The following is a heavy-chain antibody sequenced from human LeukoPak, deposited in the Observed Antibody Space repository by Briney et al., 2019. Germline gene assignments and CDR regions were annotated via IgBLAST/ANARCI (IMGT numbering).Heavy chain of an antibody. CDR3: ARDSFFGVVISPAYYYYGMDV. CDR1: GFTFDDYG. Sequence: GGSLRLSCAASGFTFDDYGMSWVRQAPGKGLEWVSGINRNGGSTGYADSVKGRFTISRDNAKNSLYLQMNSLRAEDTALYYCARDSFFGVVISPAYYYYGMDVWGQGTTVTVSS. J-gene: IGHJ6*02. CDR2: INRNGGST. V-gene: IGHV3-20*04. D-gene: IGHD3-3*01.